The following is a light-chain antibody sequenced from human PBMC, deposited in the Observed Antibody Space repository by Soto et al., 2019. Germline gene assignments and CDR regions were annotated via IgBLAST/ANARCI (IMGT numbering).Light chain of an antibody. Sequence: QSVLTQPPSASGAPGQRVIVSCSGGSPNVGSNSVNGYQHLPGSAPKLLIFSNDQRPSGVPDRLSGSKSGTSASLASGGLRSDDEADYLCAGLDDSLSAYVFGRGTKLTVL. V-gene: IGLV1-44*01. CDR3: AGLDDSLSAYV. CDR1: SPNVGSNS. J-gene: IGLJ1*01. CDR2: SND.